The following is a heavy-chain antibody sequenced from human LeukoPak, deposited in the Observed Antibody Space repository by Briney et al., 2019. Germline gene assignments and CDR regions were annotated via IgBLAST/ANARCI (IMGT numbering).Heavy chain of an antibody. V-gene: IGHV1-24*01. D-gene: IGHD3-3*01. J-gene: IGHJ1*01. CDR1: GYTLTELS. Sequence: ASVKVSCKVSGYTLTELSMHWVRQAPGKGLEWMGGFDPEDGETIYAQKFQGRVTMTEDTSTDTAYMELSSLRSEDTAVYYCATGFWSGYEKYFQHWGQGTLVTVSS. CDR3: ATGFWSGYEKYFQH. CDR2: FDPEDGET.